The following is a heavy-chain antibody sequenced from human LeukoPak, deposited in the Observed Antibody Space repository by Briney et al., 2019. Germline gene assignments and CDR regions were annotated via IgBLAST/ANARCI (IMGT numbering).Heavy chain of an antibody. Sequence: GGSLRLSCAASGFTFNIYSMNWVRQAPGKGLEWVASISISTSTAYYADSVKGRFTISRDNSKNTLYLQMNSLRAEDTAVYYCASPDFTFGGVIGDFDYWGQGTLVTVSS. CDR1: GFTFNIYS. CDR2: ISISTSTA. J-gene: IGHJ4*02. CDR3: ASPDFTFGGVIGDFDY. D-gene: IGHD3-16*02. V-gene: IGHV3-48*01.